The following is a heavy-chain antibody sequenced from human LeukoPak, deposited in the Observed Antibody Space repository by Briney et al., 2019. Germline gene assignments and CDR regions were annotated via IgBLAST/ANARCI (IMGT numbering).Heavy chain of an antibody. CDR1: GGSFSGYY. Sequence: SETLSLTCAVYGGSFSGYYWSRIRQPPGKGLEWIGEINHSGSTNYNPSLKSRVTISVDTSKNQFSLKLSSVTAADTAVYYCARHSRYFDWLLSSSSYWYFDLWGRGTLVTVSS. CDR3: ARHSRYFDWLLSSSSYWYFDL. J-gene: IGHJ2*01. D-gene: IGHD3-9*01. CDR2: INHSGST. V-gene: IGHV4-34*01.